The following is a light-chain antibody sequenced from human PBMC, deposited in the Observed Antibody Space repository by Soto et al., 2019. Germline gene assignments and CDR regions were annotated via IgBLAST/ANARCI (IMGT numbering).Light chain of an antibody. J-gene: IGKJ3*01. CDR2: AAS. CDR1: QGIGIY. CDR3: LQHNSYPFT. Sequence: DIQMTQSPSSLSASVGDRVTITCRASQGIGIYLGWYQQKPGKAPKRLIYAASSLEGGVPSRFSGSGSVTEFTLTISSLQPEDFAPYYCLQHNSYPFTFGPGTKVDIK. V-gene: IGKV1-17*01.